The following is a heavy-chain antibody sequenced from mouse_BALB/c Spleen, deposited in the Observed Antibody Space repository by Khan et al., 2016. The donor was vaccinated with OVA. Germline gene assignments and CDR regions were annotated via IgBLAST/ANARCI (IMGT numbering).Heavy chain of an antibody. D-gene: IGHD1-1*01. Sequence: QVQLKQSGPELVRPGASVKMSCKASGYTLTSYYIHWVKQRPGQGLEWIGWIYPVDGSSKYNEKFKCKSTLTADKSSSTAYMLLSSLTSEDSAIYFCARGYYGYLDYWGQGTTLTVSS. CDR2: IYPVDGSS. V-gene: IGHV1S56*01. CDR1: GYTLTSYY. CDR3: ARGYYGYLDY. J-gene: IGHJ2*01.